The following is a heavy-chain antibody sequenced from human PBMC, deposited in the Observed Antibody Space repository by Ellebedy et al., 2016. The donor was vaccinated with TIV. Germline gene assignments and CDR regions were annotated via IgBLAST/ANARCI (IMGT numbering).Heavy chain of an antibody. J-gene: IGHJ3*02. CDR3: ANLGGIAAAGTNGVAFDI. V-gene: IGHV3-7*03. CDR2: IKQDGSEE. Sequence: GESLKISCAASGFTFSSYWMSWVRQAPGKGLEWVANIKQDGSEEYYVDSVKGRFTISRDNAKNSLYLQMNSLRAEDTAVYYCANLGGIAAAGTNGVAFDIWGQGTMVTVSS. CDR1: GFTFSSYW. D-gene: IGHD6-13*01.